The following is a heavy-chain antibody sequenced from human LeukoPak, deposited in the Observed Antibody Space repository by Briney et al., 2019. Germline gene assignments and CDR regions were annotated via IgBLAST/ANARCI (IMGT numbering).Heavy chain of an antibody. D-gene: IGHD3-16*01. V-gene: IGHV3-23*01. Sequence: GGSLRVSCAASGFTFSSYPMSSVRQDPGKGLEWVSAISGSGGSTYYADSVKGRFTISRDNSKNTLYLQMNSLRAEDTAVYYCAKFGDYYYYYMDVWGKGTTVTVSS. CDR2: ISGSGGST. J-gene: IGHJ6*03. CDR3: AKFGDYYYYYMDV. CDR1: GFTFSSYP.